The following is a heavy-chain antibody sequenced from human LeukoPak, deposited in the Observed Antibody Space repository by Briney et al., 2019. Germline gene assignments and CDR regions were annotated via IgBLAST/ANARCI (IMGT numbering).Heavy chain of an antibody. D-gene: IGHD4-4*01. CDR3: ARVGGTVTIFDY. CDR2: ISAYNGNT. CDR1: GYTFTSYD. V-gene: IGHV1-18*01. Sequence: ASVKVSCKASGYTFTSYDINWVRQATGQGLEWMGWISAYNGNTNYAQKLQGRVTMTTDTSTSTAYMELRSLRSDDTAVYYCARVGGTVTIFDYWGQGTLVTVSS. J-gene: IGHJ4*02.